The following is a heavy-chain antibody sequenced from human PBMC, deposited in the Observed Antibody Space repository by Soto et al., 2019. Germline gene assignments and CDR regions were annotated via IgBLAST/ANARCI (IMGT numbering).Heavy chain of an antibody. Sequence: GGSLRLSCTASGFTFGDYAMSWFRQAPGKGLEWVGFIRSKAYGGTTEYAASVKGRFTISRDDSKSIAYLQMNSLKTEDTAVYSCTRYETISSSSPFDYWGQGTLVTVSS. D-gene: IGHD6-6*01. CDR2: IRSKAYGGTT. CDR1: GFTFGDYA. CDR3: TRYETISSSSPFDY. J-gene: IGHJ4*02. V-gene: IGHV3-49*03.